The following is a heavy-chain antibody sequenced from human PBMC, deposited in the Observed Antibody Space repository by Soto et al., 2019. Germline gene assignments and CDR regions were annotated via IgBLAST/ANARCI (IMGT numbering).Heavy chain of an antibody. J-gene: IGHJ5*02. CDR2: IKQDGSEK. D-gene: IGHD6-19*01. CDR1: GFTFSSYW. V-gene: IGHV3-7*03. CDR3: ARDSRIAVAGKRWFDP. Sequence: EVQLVESGGGLVQPGGSLRLSCAASGFTFSSYWMSWVRQAPGKGLEWVANIKQDGSEKYYVDSVKGRFTISRDNAKNSLYLQMNSLRAEDTAVYYCARDSRIAVAGKRWFDPWGQGTLVTVSS.